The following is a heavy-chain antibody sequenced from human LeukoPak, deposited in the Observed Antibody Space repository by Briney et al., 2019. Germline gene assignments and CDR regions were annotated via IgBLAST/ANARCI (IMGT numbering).Heavy chain of an antibody. CDR2: IGGSGATT. CDR1: GFTFSSYA. D-gene: IGHD5-12*01. CDR3: ASSRWLRHFDY. V-gene: IGHV3-23*01. Sequence: GGSLRLSCAASGFTFSSYATSWVRQAPGKGQEWASAIGGSGATTYYVDSVKGRFTISRDNSKNTLYLQINSLIAEDTAVYYCASSRWLRHFDYWGQGTLVTVSS. J-gene: IGHJ4*02.